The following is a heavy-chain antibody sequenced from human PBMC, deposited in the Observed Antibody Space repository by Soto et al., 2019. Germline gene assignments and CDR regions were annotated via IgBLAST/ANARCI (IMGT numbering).Heavy chain of an antibody. D-gene: IGHD3-10*01. Sequence: SETLSLTCTVSGGSISGYYWNWIRQPPGKGLEWIGYIYYSGTTNYNPSLKSRVTISEATSKNQFSLKLSSVTAADTAVYYCARLYVSLWFGDRFPAEFDPWGQGTLVTVSS. J-gene: IGHJ5*02. CDR1: GGSISGYY. CDR3: ARLYVSLWFGDRFPAEFDP. V-gene: IGHV4-59*08. CDR2: IYYSGTT.